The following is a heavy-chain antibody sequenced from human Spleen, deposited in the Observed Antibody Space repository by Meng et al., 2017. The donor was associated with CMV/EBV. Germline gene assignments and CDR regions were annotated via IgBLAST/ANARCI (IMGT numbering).Heavy chain of an antibody. V-gene: IGHV3-11*01. Sequence: GGSLRLSCAASGFTFSDYYLSWIRQAPGKGLEWVSYITSSNTIYYADSLKGRFTISRDNAKNSLYLQMSSLRAEDTAVYYCTRGGHHDFWSGYYAEFWGQGTLVTVSS. CDR3: TRGGHHDFWSGYYAEF. J-gene: IGHJ4*02. D-gene: IGHD3-3*01. CDR1: GFTFSDYY. CDR2: ITSSNTI.